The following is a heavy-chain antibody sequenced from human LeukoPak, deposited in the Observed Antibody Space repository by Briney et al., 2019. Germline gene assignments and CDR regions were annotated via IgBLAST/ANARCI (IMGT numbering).Heavy chain of an antibody. J-gene: IGHJ5*02. V-gene: IGHV1-8*01. CDR3: AREAPAYCGGDCYSNNWFDP. CDR1: GYTFTSYD. Sequence: ASVMVSCKASGYTFTSYDINCVRHATGQGLEWMGWMNPNSGNTGYAQKFQGRVTMTRNTSVSTAYMELSSLRSEDTAVYYCAREAPAYCGGDCYSNNWFDPWGQGTLVTVSS. D-gene: IGHD2-21*02. CDR2: MNPNSGNT.